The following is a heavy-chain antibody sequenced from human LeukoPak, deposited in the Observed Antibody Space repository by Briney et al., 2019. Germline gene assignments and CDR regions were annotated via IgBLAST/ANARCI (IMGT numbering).Heavy chain of an antibody. CDR3: ARVLQNWNDGPILDY. CDR2: IYYSGST. D-gene: IGHD1-1*01. V-gene: IGHV4-59*01. CDR1: GGSISGFY. J-gene: IGHJ4*02. Sequence: SETLSLTCTVTGGSISGFYWSWIRQPPGKGLEWIGDIYYSGSTNYNPSLKSRLTISVDTSKNQFSLKLSSVTAADTAVYYCARVLQNWNDGPILDYWGQGTLVTVSS.